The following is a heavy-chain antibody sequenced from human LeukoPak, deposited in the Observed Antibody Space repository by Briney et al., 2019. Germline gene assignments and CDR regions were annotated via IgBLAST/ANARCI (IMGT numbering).Heavy chain of an antibody. CDR1: GFTFSTYA. J-gene: IGHJ4*01. CDR3: AKRLSASDWFEVDY. CDR2: IDSVRNT. D-gene: IGHD3-9*01. Sequence: GGSLRLSCAASGFTFSTYAMTWVRQAPGKGLEWVSTIDSVRNTHYADSVKGRFTISRDNSKNTVHLQMDSLRAEDTAVYYCAKRLSASDWFEVDYWGQGTLVTVSS. V-gene: IGHV3-23*01.